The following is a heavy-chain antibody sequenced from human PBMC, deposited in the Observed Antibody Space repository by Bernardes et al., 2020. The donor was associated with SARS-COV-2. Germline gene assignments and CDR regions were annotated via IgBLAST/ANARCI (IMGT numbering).Heavy chain of an antibody. CDR1: GGSISGYY. J-gene: IGHJ5*02. Sequence: SETLSLTCTVSGGSISGYYWSWIRQPPGKALEWIGYIYYSGSTHYKPSLKSRVTISVDTSRNQFSLTLSSVTAADTAIYYCARASQSELDWFDPWGQGTLVTVSS. CDR2: IYYSGST. V-gene: IGHV4-59*01. D-gene: IGHD3-3*02. CDR3: ARASQSELDWFDP.